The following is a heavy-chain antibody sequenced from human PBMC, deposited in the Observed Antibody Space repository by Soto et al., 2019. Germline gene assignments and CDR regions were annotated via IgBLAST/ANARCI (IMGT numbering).Heavy chain of an antibody. V-gene: IGHV3-30*18. CDR1: GFTFSSYG. CDR3: AKPGDIAVAILDYFDY. Sequence: GGSLRLSCAASGFTFSSYGMHWVSQAPGKGLEWVAVISYDGSNKYYADSVKGRFTISRDNSKNTLYLQMNSLRAEDTAVYYCAKPGDIAVAILDYFDYWGQGTLVTVSS. CDR2: ISYDGSNK. D-gene: IGHD6-19*01. J-gene: IGHJ4*02.